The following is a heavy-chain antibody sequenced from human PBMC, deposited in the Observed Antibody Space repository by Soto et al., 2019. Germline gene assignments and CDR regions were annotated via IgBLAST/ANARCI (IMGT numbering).Heavy chain of an antibody. J-gene: IGHJ6*02. Sequence: PSETLALTCAVYGGSFSGYYWSWIRQPPGKGREWIGEINHSGSTNYNPSLKSRVTISVDTSKNQFSLKLSSVTAADTAVSYCARGRPKAAFWSGSPELYYAMDVWGQGTTVTVSS. CDR3: ARGRPKAAFWSGSPELYYAMDV. D-gene: IGHD3-3*01. CDR2: INHSGST. CDR1: GGSFSGYY. V-gene: IGHV4-34*01.